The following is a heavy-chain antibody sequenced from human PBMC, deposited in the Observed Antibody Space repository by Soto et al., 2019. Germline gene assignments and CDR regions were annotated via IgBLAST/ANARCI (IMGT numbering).Heavy chain of an antibody. CDR1: GFTFSDYY. Sequence: QVRLVESGGGLVKPGGSLRLSCAASGFTFSDYYMSWVRQAPGKGLEWVSYISTSGTTIYYADSVKGRFTIARDNAKNSLHLQMNSLTVEDTAVYYSARPYTGYGDWGQGTLITVSS. D-gene: IGHD5-12*01. CDR2: ISTSGTTI. CDR3: ARPYTGYGD. J-gene: IGHJ4*02. V-gene: IGHV3-11*01.